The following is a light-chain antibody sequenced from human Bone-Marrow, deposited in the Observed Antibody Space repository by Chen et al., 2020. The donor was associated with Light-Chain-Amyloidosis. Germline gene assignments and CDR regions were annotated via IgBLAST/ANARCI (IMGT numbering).Light chain of an antibody. J-gene: IGKJ4*01. Sequence: EIVLTQSPGTLSLDPGEGANLSCRASQTISSNYLTWYQQKFGQAPRLLIYGSSSRATGIPDRFTGSGSGTDFTLTINRLEPEDFAMYYCQQYGTSPLTFGGGTKVEIK. CDR3: QQYGTSPLT. V-gene: IGKV3-20*01. CDR2: GSS. CDR1: QTISSNY.